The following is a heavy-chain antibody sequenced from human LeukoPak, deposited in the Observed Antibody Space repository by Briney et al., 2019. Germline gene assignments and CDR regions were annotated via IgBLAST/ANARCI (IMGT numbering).Heavy chain of an antibody. Sequence: ASVKVSCKASGYTFTSYYMHWVRQAPGQGLEWMGIIHPSGGSTIYAQRFQGRVTMTSDTSTSTVYMELSSLRSEDTAVYYCARRPPSVAGPLDYWGQGTLVTVSS. CDR3: ARRPPSVAGPLDY. CDR1: GYTFTSYY. V-gene: IGHV1-46*01. J-gene: IGHJ4*02. CDR2: IHPSGGST. D-gene: IGHD6-19*01.